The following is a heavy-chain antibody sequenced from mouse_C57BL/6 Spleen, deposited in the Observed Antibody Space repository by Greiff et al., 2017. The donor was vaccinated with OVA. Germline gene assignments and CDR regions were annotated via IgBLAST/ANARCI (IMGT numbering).Heavy chain of an antibody. J-gene: IGHJ3*01. CDR1: GYTFTSYW. V-gene: IGHV1-69*01. Sequence: QVQLQQPGAELVMPGASVKLSCKASGYTFTSYWMHWVKQRPGQGLEWIGEIDPSGSYTNYNQKFKGKSTLTVDKSSSTAYMQLSSLTSEDSAVYYCAREGLGFPFAYWGQGTLVTVSA. D-gene: IGHD3-2*02. CDR3: AREGLGFPFAY. CDR2: IDPSGSYT.